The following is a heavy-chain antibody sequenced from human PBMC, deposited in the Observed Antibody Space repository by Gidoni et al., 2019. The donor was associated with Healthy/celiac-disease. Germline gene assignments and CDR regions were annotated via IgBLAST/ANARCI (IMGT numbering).Heavy chain of an antibody. CDR1: GFTFSSYS. V-gene: IGHV3-21*01. D-gene: IGHD4-17*01. Sequence: EVQLVESGGGLVKPGGSLRLSCAASGFTFSSYSMNWVRQAPGKGLEWVSSISSSSSYIYYADSVKGRFTISRDNAKNSLYLQMNSLRAEDTAVYYCARRNDYGDYSYPYYFDYWGQGTLVTVSS. CDR3: ARRNDYGDYSYPYYFDY. CDR2: ISSSSSYI. J-gene: IGHJ4*02.